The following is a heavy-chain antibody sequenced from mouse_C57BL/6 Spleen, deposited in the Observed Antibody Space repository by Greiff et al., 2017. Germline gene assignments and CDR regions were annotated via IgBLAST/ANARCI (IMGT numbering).Heavy chain of an antibody. CDR1: GYTFTSYG. CDR3: AAHSNYGAMDY. CDR2: IYPRSGNT. J-gene: IGHJ4*01. D-gene: IGHD2-5*01. V-gene: IGHV1-81*01. Sequence: VKLQESGAELARPGASVKLSCKASGYTFTSYGISWVKQRTGPGLEWIGEIYPRSGNTYYNEKFNGKATLTADKYSHTAYMQLSSLTSEDSAFYFCAAHSNYGAMDYWGQGTSVTVSS.